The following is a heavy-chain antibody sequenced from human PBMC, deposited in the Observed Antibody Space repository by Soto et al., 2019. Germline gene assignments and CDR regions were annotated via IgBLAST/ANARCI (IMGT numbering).Heavy chain of an antibody. CDR3: ARSFPALRVSEEIDY. D-gene: IGHD3-3*01. CDR2: INAGNGNT. CDR1: GYIFTSYA. V-gene: IGHV1-3*01. Sequence: VKVSCKASGYIFTSYALHWVGPAPGQRREWMGWINAGNGNTKYSQKFQGRVIITSDTSASTSDMELSSLRSEETAVCYCARSFPALRVSEEIDYWGQGTLVTVSS. J-gene: IGHJ4*02.